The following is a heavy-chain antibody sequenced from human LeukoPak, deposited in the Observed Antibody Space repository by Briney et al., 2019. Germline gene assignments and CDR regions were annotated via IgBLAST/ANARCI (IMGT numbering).Heavy chain of an antibody. Sequence: GGSLRLSCAAFGFTFDDYAMHWVRQAPGKGLEWVSLISGDGGSTYYADSVKGRFTISRDNSKNSLYLQMNSLRTEDTALYYCAKEADSSGLTDYWGQGTLVTVSS. V-gene: IGHV3-43*02. CDR3: AKEADSSGLTDY. CDR1: GFTFDDYA. J-gene: IGHJ4*02. CDR2: ISGDGGST. D-gene: IGHD3-22*01.